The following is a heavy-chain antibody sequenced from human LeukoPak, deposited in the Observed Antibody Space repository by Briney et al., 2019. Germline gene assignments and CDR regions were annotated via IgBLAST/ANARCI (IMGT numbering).Heavy chain of an antibody. CDR3: ARIEGSYSYFDY. CDR2: ISYDGSNK. CDR1: GFTFSSYG. V-gene: IGHV3-30*03. D-gene: IGHD1-26*01. Sequence: PGGSLRLSCAAFGFTFSSYGMHWVRQAPGKGLEWVAVISYDGSNKYYGDSVKGRFTISRDNAKNSLYLQMNSLSAEDTAVYYCARIEGSYSYFDYWGQGTLVTVSS. J-gene: IGHJ4*02.